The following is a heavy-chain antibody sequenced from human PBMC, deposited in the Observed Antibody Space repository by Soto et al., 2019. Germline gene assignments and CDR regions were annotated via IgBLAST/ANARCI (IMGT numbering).Heavy chain of an antibody. J-gene: IGHJ6*03. CDR3: AREGYGFRSEAVTYYYYYMDV. Sequence: APVKVSCKASGYTFTSYDINWVRQATGQGLEWMGWMNPNSGNTGYAQKFQGRVTMTRNTSISTAYMELSSLRSEDTAVYYCAREGYGFRSEAVTYYYYYMDVWGKGTTVTVSS. D-gene: IGHD4-17*01. CDR2: MNPNSGNT. CDR1: GYTFTSYD. V-gene: IGHV1-8*01.